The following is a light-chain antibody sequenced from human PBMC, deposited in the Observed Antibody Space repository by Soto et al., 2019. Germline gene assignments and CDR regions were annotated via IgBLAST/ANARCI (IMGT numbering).Light chain of an antibody. CDR2: DVT. CDR3: CSYAGTYRFDMT. Sequence: QSALSQPRSVSGSPGQSVTISCTGTSSDVGGYNYVSWYQQHPGKAPKLMIYDVTKRPSGVPDRFSGSKSGNTASLTISGLQAGDEADYYCCSYAGTYRFDMTFGGGTKLTVL. J-gene: IGLJ2*01. CDR1: SSDVGGYNY. V-gene: IGLV2-11*01.